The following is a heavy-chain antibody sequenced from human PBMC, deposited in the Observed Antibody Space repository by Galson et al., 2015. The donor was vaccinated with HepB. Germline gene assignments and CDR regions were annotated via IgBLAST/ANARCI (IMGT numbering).Heavy chain of an antibody. J-gene: IGHJ6*02. CDR1: EFTFSSYW. D-gene: IGHD3-10*01. CDR2: INPDGSEK. Sequence: SLRLSCAASEFTFSSYWMNWVRQAPGKGLEWVANINPDGSEKYYVASLKGRFTISRDNAKNSLFLQMDSLRAEDTAEYYCARRISLVRGIITKPDYSYGMDVWGQGTTVTVAS. CDR3: ARRISLVRGIITKPDYSYGMDV. V-gene: IGHV3-7*03.